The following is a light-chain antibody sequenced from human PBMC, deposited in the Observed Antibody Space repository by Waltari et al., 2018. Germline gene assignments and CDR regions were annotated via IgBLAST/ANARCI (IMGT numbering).Light chain of an antibody. J-gene: IGKJ2*01. CDR3: QQYNNWPLYT. CDR1: QSVSSN. Sequence: EIVMTQSPATLSVSPGERATLSCRASQSVSSNLAWYQQKPGQAPRLLIYGASTRATGIRAGLSGSGSGTEFTLTISILQSEDFAVYYCQQYNNWPLYTFGQGTKLEI. CDR2: GAS. V-gene: IGKV3-15*01.